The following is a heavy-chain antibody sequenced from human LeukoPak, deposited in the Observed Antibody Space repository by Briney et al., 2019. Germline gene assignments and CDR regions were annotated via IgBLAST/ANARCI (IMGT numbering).Heavy chain of an antibody. V-gene: IGHV3-7*01. Sequence: GGSLRLSCAASGFTFSSYWMSWVRQAPGKGLEWVANIKQDGSEKYYVDSVKDRFTISRDNAKNSLYLQMNSLRAEDTAVYYCARAQGGYSYGFDYWGQGTLVTVSS. CDR3: ARAQGGYSYGFDY. J-gene: IGHJ4*02. D-gene: IGHD5-18*01. CDR2: IKQDGSEK. CDR1: GFTFSSYW.